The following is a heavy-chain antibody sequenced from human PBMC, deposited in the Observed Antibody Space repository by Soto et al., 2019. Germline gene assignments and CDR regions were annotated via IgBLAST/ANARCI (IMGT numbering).Heavy chain of an antibody. CDR1: GFTFNTYG. CDR3: AKDIVRYTYGACDY. J-gene: IGHJ4*02. Sequence: GGSLRLSCAASGFTFNTYGMYWVRQAPGKGLEWVAAITYDGSTKYHADSLKRRFTSSRDNSKNTLHQQMNSLSDEDTAVYYCAKDIVRYTYGACDYWGQGALVTVSS. V-gene: IGHV3-30*18. D-gene: IGHD5-18*01. CDR2: ITYDGSTK.